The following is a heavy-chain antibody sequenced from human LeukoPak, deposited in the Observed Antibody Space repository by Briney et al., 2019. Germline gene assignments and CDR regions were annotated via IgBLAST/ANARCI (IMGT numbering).Heavy chain of an antibody. D-gene: IGHD3-22*01. CDR3: AREDYYDSSGYKH. Sequence: PSETLSLTCAVYGGSISSYYWSWIRQPPGKGLEWIGYIYYSGSTNYNPSLKSRVTISVDTSKNQFSLKLSSVTAADTAVYYCAREDYYDSSGYKHWGQGTLVTVSS. V-gene: IGHV4-59*01. CDR2: IYYSGST. CDR1: GGSISSYY. J-gene: IGHJ4*02.